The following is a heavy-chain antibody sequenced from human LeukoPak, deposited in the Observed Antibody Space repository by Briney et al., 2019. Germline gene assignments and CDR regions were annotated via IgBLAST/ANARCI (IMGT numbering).Heavy chain of an antibody. V-gene: IGHV3-7*01. D-gene: IGHD3-9*01. CDR3: VRNLPGAGY. Sequence: GGSLRLSCATSGFTFNNYWLSWVRQAPGKGLEWVANIKTDGSETYYVDAVKGRFTISRDNAKNSLYLQMNNLRVEDTAVYYCVRNLPGAGYWGQGTLVIVSS. CDR2: IKTDGSET. J-gene: IGHJ4*02. CDR1: GFTFNNYW.